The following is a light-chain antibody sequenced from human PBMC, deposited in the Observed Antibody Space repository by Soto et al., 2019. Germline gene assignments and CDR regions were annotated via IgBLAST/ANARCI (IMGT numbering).Light chain of an antibody. Sequence: EIDMTQSPATMSVSPGARVTLSCRASQSVASNLAWYQQRFGQAPRLLIYGASVRATGIPARFRGSGSGTEFTLTISNVQSEDFAVYYCQQYNNSPPRTFGQGTKVDIK. V-gene: IGKV3-15*01. CDR2: GAS. J-gene: IGKJ1*01. CDR3: QQYNNSPPRT. CDR1: QSVASN.